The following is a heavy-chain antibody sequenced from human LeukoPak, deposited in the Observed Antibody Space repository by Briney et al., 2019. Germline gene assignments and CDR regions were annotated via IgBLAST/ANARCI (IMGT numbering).Heavy chain of an antibody. Sequence: ASVKVSCKTSGYTFTNYPMHWVRQAPGQRLEWMGWINAGNGNTKYSQKFQVRVTITRDTSASTAYMELSGLRSDDTAVYYCARVGSYTFDYWGQGTLVTVSS. CDR3: ARVGSYTFDY. V-gene: IGHV1-3*01. CDR2: INAGNGNT. CDR1: GYTFTNYP. J-gene: IGHJ4*02. D-gene: IGHD1-26*01.